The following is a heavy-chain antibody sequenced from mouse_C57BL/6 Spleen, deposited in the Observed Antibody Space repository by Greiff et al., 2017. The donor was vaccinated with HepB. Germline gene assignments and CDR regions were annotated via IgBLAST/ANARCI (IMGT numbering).Heavy chain of an antibody. CDR3: ARSGVYYFDFDY. D-gene: IGHD1-1*01. Sequence: QVQLQQSGTELVKPGASVKLSCKASGYTFTSYWMHWVKQRPGQGLEWIGNINPSNGGTNYNEKFKSKATLTVDKSSSTAYMQLSSLTSEDSAVYYCARSGVYYFDFDYWGQGTTLTVSS. J-gene: IGHJ2*01. CDR1: GYTFTSYW. V-gene: IGHV1-53*01. CDR2: INPSNGGT.